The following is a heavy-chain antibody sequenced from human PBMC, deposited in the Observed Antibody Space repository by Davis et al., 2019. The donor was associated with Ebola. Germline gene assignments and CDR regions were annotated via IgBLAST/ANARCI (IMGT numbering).Heavy chain of an antibody. CDR2: ISSSSSTI. Sequence: PGGSLRLSCAASGFTFSDYYMSWIRQAPGKGLEWVSYISSSSSTIYYADSVKGRFTISRDNSKNTLYLQMNGLRPEDAAVYYCAKGQQLAYYYAMDVWGQGTTVTVSS. J-gene: IGHJ6*02. D-gene: IGHD6-13*01. CDR1: GFTFSDYY. V-gene: IGHV3-11*04. CDR3: AKGQQLAYYYAMDV.